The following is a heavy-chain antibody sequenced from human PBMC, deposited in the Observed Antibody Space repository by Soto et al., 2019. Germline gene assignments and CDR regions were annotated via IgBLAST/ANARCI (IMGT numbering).Heavy chain of an antibody. J-gene: IGHJ3*01. CDR2: IRQDGSQK. Sequence: EVQLVESGGGLVQPGGSLRLSCAASGFTFSNYWMSWVRQAPGKGLEWVANIRQDGSQKWCVDSVKGRFTISRDNAKKSLFLQMNSLRVEDTAVYYCARGDYHDNSGPFSDAFDVWGQGTMVTVSS. D-gene: IGHD3-22*01. V-gene: IGHV3-7*04. CDR1: GFTFSNYW. CDR3: ARGDYHDNSGPFSDAFDV.